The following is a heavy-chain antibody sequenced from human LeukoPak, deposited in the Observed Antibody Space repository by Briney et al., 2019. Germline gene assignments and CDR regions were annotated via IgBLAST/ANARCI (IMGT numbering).Heavy chain of an antibody. CDR2: ISAYNGNT. CDR3: ARDADYYGSGIANTNWFDP. CDR1: GYTFTSYG. V-gene: IGHV1-18*01. D-gene: IGHD3-10*01. Sequence: ASVKVSCKASGYTFTSYGISWVRQAPGQGLEWMGWISAYNGNTNYAQKLQGRVTMTTDTSTSTAYMELRSLRSDDTAVYYCARDADYYGSGIANTNWFDPWGQGTLVTVSS. J-gene: IGHJ5*02.